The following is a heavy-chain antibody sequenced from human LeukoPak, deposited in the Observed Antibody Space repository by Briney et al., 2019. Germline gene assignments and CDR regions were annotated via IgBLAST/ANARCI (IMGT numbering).Heavy chain of an antibody. CDR1: GYTFTSYD. CDR3: ASPFVYYYDSSGYVPYDY. CDR2: MNPNSGNT. Sequence: ASVKVSCKASGYTFTSYDINWVRQATGQGLEWMGWMNPNSGNTGYAQKFQGRVTITADKSTSTAYMELSSLRSEDTAVYYCASPFVYYYDSSGYVPYDYWGQGTLVTVSS. J-gene: IGHJ4*02. D-gene: IGHD3-22*01. V-gene: IGHV1-8*01.